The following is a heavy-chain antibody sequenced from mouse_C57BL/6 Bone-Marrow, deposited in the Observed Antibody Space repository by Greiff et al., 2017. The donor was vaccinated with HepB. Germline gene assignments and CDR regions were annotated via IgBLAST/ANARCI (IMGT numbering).Heavy chain of an antibody. J-gene: IGHJ3*01. CDR2: INYDGSST. D-gene: IGHD1-1*01. CDR1: GFTFSDYY. Sequence: EVQRVESEGGLVQPGSSMKLSCTASGFTFSDYYMAWVRQVPEKGLEWVANINYDGSSTYYLDSLKSRFIISRDNAKNILYLQMSSLKSEDTATYYCARERHYYGSSYGGFAYWGQGTLVTVSA. CDR3: ARERHYYGSSYGGFAY. V-gene: IGHV5-16*01.